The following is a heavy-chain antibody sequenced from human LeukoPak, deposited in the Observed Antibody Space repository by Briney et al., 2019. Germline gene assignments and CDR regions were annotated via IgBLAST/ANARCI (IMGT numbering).Heavy chain of an antibody. Sequence: PGGSLRLSCAASGFTVSSNYMSWVRQAPGKGLEWVSVIYSGGSTCYADSVKGRFTISRDNSKNTLYLQMNSLRAEDTAVYYCAKRGGRDYDILTASYWGQGTLVTVSS. CDR3: AKRGGRDYDILTASY. V-gene: IGHV3-53*01. J-gene: IGHJ4*02. D-gene: IGHD3-9*01. CDR1: GFTVSSNY. CDR2: IYSGGST.